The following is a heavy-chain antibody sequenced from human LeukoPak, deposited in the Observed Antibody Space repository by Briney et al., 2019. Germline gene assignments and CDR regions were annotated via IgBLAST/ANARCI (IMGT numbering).Heavy chain of an antibody. CDR1: GASVSSSY. CDR2: VYYSGST. Sequence: SETLSLTCTVSGASVSSSYWSWIRQPPGRGLEWIGYVYYSGSTNYNPSLKSRVTISVDTSRNQFSLRLSSVTAADTAVYYCARRLGLGLFALWGLGTLVIVSS. CDR3: ARRLGLGLFAL. D-gene: IGHD3-16*01. J-gene: IGHJ2*01. V-gene: IGHV4-59*08.